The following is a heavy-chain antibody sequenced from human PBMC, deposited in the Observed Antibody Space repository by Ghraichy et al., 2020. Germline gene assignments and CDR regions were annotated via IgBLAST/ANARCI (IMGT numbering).Heavy chain of an antibody. Sequence: GGSLRLSCAASGLTFSNFWMHWVRQAPGKGLLWVSRINRDGSTINYADSVKGRFTISRDNAKNTVYLQMNSLRAEDTAVYYCASGAIRGSFQFWFDYWGQGTLVTVSS. CDR3: ASGAIRGSFQFWFDY. D-gene: IGHD3-16*01. CDR1: GLTFSNFW. J-gene: IGHJ4*02. V-gene: IGHV3-74*01. CDR2: INRDGSTI.